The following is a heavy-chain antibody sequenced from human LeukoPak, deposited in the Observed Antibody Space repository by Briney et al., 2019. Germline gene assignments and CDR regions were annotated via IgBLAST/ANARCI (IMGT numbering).Heavy chain of an antibody. J-gene: IGHJ4*02. CDR1: GGSISSYY. CDR3: ARDYGDFPAYYFDY. CDR2: IYNSGIT. D-gene: IGHD4-17*01. Sequence: SETLSLTCTVSGGSISSYYWSWIRQPARKGLEWIGRIYNSGITNYNPSLKSRVTMSMDTSMNQFSLKLRSVTAADTAVYYCARDYGDFPAYYFDYWGQGTLVTVSS. V-gene: IGHV4-4*07.